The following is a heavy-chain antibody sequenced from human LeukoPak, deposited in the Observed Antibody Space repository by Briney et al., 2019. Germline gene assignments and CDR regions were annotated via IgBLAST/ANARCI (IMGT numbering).Heavy chain of an antibody. V-gene: IGHV1-46*01. J-gene: IGHJ4*02. CDR2: INPSGGST. Sequence: ASVKVSCKASGYTFTSYYMHWVRQAPGQGLEWVGIINPSGGSTSYAQKFQGRVTMTRDTSTSTVYMELSSLRSEDTAVYYCARGGWGITVTSFWPKNYYFDYWGQGTLVTVSS. CDR1: GYTFTSYY. D-gene: IGHD4-17*01. CDR3: ARGGWGITVTSFWPKNYYFDY.